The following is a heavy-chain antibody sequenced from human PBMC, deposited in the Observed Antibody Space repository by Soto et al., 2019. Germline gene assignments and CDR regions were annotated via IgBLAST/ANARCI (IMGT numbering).Heavy chain of an antibody. CDR3: AKDEWELPFVGGNAFDI. CDR2: ISGSGGST. Sequence: GGSLRLSCAASGFTFSSYAMSWVRQAPGKGLEWVSAISGSGGSTYYADSVKGRFTISRDNPKNTLYLQMNSLRAEDTAVYYCAKDEWELPFVGGNAFDIWGQGTMVTVSS. J-gene: IGHJ3*02. CDR1: GFTFSSYA. D-gene: IGHD1-26*01. V-gene: IGHV3-23*01.